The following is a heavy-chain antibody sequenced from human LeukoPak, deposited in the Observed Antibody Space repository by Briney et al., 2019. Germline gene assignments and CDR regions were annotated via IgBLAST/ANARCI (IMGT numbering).Heavy chain of an antibody. CDR3: ARSGGSGFQRDS. Sequence: PSGTLSLTCTVSGGSIGPYYWSWLRQPAGKALEWIGRSYTTGSTNYNPSLKSRVTMSLDTSKNQFSLKLSSVTAADTAVYYCARSGGSGFQRDSWGQGTRVTVSS. D-gene: IGHD3-16*01. CDR1: GGSIGPYY. J-gene: IGHJ4*02. CDR2: SYTTGST. V-gene: IGHV4-4*07.